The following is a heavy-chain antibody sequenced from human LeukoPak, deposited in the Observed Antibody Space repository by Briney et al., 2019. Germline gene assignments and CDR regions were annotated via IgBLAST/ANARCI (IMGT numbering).Heavy chain of an antibody. CDR2: TYYRSKWYH. D-gene: IGHD3-10*01. V-gene: IGHV6-1*01. CDR1: GDSVSSNSAA. Sequence: SQTLSLTCDISGDSVSSNSAAWNWIRQSPSRGLEWLGRTYYRSKWYHDYAVSVKSRMTINADTSKNQFSLQLNSVTPEDTAVYYCAKGRWALSDCWGQGTLVTVSS. J-gene: IGHJ4*02. CDR3: AKGRWALSDC.